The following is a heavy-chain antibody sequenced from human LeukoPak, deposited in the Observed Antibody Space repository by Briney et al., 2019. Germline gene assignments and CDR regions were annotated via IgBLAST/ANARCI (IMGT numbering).Heavy chain of an antibody. V-gene: IGHV3-30*03. D-gene: IGHD6-19*01. Sequence: GGSLRLSCAASGFTFSSYGMHWVRQAPGKGLEWVAVISYDGSNKYYADSVKGRFTISRDNSKNTLYLQMNSLRAEDTAVYYCARDLSSGWYFPDYWGQGTLVTVSS. J-gene: IGHJ4*02. CDR3: ARDLSSGWYFPDY. CDR1: GFTFSSYG. CDR2: ISYDGSNK.